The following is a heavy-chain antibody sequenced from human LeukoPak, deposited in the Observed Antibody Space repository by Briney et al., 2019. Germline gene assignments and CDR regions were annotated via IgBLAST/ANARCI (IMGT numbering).Heavy chain of an antibody. CDR1: GFTFSNYY. V-gene: IGHV3-53*04. J-gene: IGHJ6*02. Sequence: GGSLRLSCATAGFTFSNYYMHWVRQAPGKGLEWVSVIYSGGSTYYADSVKGRFTISRHNSKNTLYLQMNSLRAEDTAVYYCARLMDVWGQGTTVTVSS. CDR2: IYSGGST. CDR3: ARLMDV.